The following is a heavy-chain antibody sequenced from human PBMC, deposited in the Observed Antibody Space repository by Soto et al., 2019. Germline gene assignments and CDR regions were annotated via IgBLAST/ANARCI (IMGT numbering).Heavy chain of an antibody. V-gene: IGHV3-23*01. Sequence: EVQLLESGGGLVQPGGSLRLSCAASGFTFSSYAMSWVRQAPGKGLEWGAAMSGSGGSTYYADSVKGRVTISRDNSKNTRYLQMNILSAEYRAVYYCANPLTGGSSGWYGLVYYFYYSCHGTLVAVAS. CDR2: MSGSGGST. D-gene: IGHD6-13*01. J-gene: IGHJ4*01. CDR1: GFTFSSYA. CDR3: ANPLTGGSSGWYGLVYYFYY.